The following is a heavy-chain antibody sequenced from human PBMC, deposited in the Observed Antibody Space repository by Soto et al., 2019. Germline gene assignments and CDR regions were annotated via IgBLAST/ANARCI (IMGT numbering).Heavy chain of an antibody. J-gene: IGHJ6*02. CDR3: ARDVPRFYCISTSCSYYYYYGMDV. CDR1: GYTFTSYA. Sequence: EASVKVSCKASGYTFTSYAMHWVRQAPGQRLEWMGWINAGNGNTKYSQKFQGRVTITRDTSASTAYMELSSLRSEDTAVYYCARDVPRFYCISTSCSYYYYYGMDVWGQGTTVTVSS. V-gene: IGHV1-3*01. CDR2: INAGNGNT. D-gene: IGHD2-2*01.